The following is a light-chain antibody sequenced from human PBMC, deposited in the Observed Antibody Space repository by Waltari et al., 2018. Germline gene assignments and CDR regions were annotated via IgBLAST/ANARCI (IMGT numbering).Light chain of an antibody. CDR3: QQYGRSWNT. J-gene: IGKJ2*01. Sequence: IVLTQSPGTLSLSPGERATLPCRASQSVSSNYLALYQQRPGQAPRLLIHGSSSRATGLPDLFSGSGSVTDFTLTISRLEPEDFAVYYCQQYGRSWNTFGQGTKLEIK. CDR1: QSVSSNY. V-gene: IGKV3-20*01. CDR2: GSS.